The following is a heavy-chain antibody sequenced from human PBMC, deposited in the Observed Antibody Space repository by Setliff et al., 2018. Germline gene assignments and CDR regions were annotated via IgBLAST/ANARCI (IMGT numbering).Heavy chain of an antibody. V-gene: IGHV1-18*01. Sequence: ASVKVSCKASGYKFAEYGITWVRQAPGQGLEWMGWIGVYTGKTYYAHKFQDRVTMTTDTSTGTAYLELRSLRSDDTAVYYCSRLVRYCTPTTCQRLSGGEYWGQGTLVTVSS. D-gene: IGHD2-8*01. CDR1: GYKFAEYG. CDR2: IGVYTGKT. CDR3: SRLVRYCTPTTCQRLSGGEY. J-gene: IGHJ4*02.